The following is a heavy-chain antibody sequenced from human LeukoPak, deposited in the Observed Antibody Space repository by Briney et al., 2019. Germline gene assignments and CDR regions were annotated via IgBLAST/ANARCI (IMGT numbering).Heavy chain of an antibody. Sequence: GGSLRLSCAASGFTFSSYAMSWVRQAPGKGLEWVSGISGSGDNTYYADSVKSRFTISRDNSKNTLYVQVNSLGTEDTAAYYCAKGSYYDSSGSFYFDYWGQGTLVTVSS. J-gene: IGHJ4*02. CDR2: ISGSGDNT. V-gene: IGHV3-23*01. CDR1: GFTFSSYA. D-gene: IGHD3-22*01. CDR3: AKGSYYDSSGSFYFDY.